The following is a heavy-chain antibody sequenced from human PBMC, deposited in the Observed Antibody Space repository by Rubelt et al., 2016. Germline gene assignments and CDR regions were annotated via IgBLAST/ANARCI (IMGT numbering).Heavy chain of an antibody. V-gene: IGHV4-34*01. CDR3: ARDRMVRGVIIAGHWFDP. J-gene: IGHJ5*02. Sequence: QVQLQQWGAGLLKPSETLSLTCAVYGGSFSGYYWSWIRQPPGKGLEWIGEINHSGSTNYNPSLKSRVTISVETSKNQFSLKLSSVTAADTAVYYCARDRMVRGVIIAGHWFDPWGQGTLVTVSS. CDR1: GGSFSGYY. D-gene: IGHD3-10*01. CDR2: INHSGST.